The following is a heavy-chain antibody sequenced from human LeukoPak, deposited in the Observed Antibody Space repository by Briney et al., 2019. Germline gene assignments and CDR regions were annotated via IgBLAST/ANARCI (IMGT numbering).Heavy chain of an antibody. D-gene: IGHD2-2*01. CDR3: AADQLLAPDEDAFDI. J-gene: IGHJ3*02. V-gene: IGHV4-59*01. CDR1: GGSISSYY. CDR2: IYYSGST. Sequence: SETLSLTCTVSGGSISSYYWSWIRQPPGKGLEWIGYIYYSGSTNYNPSLKSRVTILVDTSKNQFSLKLSSVTAADTAVYYCAADQLLAPDEDAFDIWGQGTMVTVSS.